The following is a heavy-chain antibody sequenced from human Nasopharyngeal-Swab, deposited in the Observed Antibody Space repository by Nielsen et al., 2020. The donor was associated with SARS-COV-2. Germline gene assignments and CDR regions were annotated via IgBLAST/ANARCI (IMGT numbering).Heavy chain of an antibody. J-gene: IGHJ4*02. CDR3: ARTILSSSPEEGFDY. V-gene: IGHV3-21*01. CDR2: ISSSSSYI. D-gene: IGHD6-6*01. Sequence: VRQAPGKELEWVSSISSSSSYIYYADSVKGRFTISRDNAKNSLYLQMNSLRAEDTAVYYCARTILSSSPEEGFDYWGQGTLVTVSS.